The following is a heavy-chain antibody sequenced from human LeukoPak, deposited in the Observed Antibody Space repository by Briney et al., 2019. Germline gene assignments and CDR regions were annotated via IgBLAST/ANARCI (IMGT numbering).Heavy chain of an antibody. J-gene: IGHJ3*02. CDR1: GGTFSSYA. Sequence: SVKVSCKASGGTFSSYAITWVRQAPGQGLEWMGGIIPIFGTANYAQKFQGRVTITADESTSTAYMELSSLRSEDTAVYYCARVGGPTSAFDIWGQGTMVTVSS. V-gene: IGHV1-69*13. CDR3: ARVGGPTSAFDI. D-gene: IGHD2-15*01. CDR2: IIPIFGTA.